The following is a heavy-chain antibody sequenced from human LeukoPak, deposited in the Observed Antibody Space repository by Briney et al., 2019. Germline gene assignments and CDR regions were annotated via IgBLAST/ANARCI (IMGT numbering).Heavy chain of an antibody. Sequence: GGSLRLSCAASGFTFSSYSMNWVRQAPGKGLEWVSYISSSSSTIYYADSVKGRFTISRDNAKNSLYLQMNSLRAEDTAVYYCARDEYYDFWSGYAPPYYYYMDVWGQGTLVTVSS. J-gene: IGHJ6*03. CDR1: GFTFSSYS. CDR2: ISSSSSTI. V-gene: IGHV3-48*01. CDR3: ARDEYYDFWSGYAPPYYYYMDV. D-gene: IGHD3-3*01.